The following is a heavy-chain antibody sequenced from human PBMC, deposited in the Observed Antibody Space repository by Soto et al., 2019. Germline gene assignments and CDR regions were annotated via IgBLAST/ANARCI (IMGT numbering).Heavy chain of an antibody. CDR2: INPNSGGT. CDR1: GYTFTGYY. D-gene: IGHD6-13*01. J-gene: IGHJ4*02. V-gene: IGHV1-2*04. Sequence: ASVKVSCKASGYTFTGYYMHWVRQAPGQGLEWMGWINPNSGGTNYAQKFQGWATMTRDTSTSTAYMELSSLRSEDTAVYYCARDLSRQQLVPSYWGQGTLVTVSS. CDR3: ARDLSRQQLVPSY.